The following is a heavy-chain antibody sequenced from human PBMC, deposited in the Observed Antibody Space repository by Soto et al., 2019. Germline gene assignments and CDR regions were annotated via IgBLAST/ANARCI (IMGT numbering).Heavy chain of an antibody. CDR2: IYYSGGT. Sequence: SETLSLTXTVSGAALSSGGYFYTWVRQPPGKGLEWLGYIYYSGGTNYNPTLKSRVTISLDKSKSQFSLRLISVTAVDTAVYYCTRKQSDDNYFDPWGQGTLVTVS. CDR3: TRKQSDDNYFDP. J-gene: IGHJ5*02. CDR1: GAALSSGGYF. D-gene: IGHD6-19*01. V-gene: IGHV4-61*08.